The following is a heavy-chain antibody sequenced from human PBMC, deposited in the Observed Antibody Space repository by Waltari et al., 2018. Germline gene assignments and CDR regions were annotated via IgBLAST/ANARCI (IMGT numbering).Heavy chain of an antibody. CDR2: IYTSGST. Sequence: QGQLQESGPGLVKPSQTLSLTCTVPGGSISSGSYYWSWIRQPAGKGLEWIGRIYTSGSTNYNPSLKSRVTISVDTSKNQFSLKLSSVTAADTAVYYCARSMAYYFDYWGQGTLVTVSS. J-gene: IGHJ4*02. CDR1: GGSISSGSYY. CDR3: ARSMAYYFDY. D-gene: IGHD2-8*01. V-gene: IGHV4-61*02.